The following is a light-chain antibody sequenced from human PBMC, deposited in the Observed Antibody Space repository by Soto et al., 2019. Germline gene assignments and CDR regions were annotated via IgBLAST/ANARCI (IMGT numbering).Light chain of an antibody. Sequence: DIQVTQSPSSLSTSVGDRVTITCRASQSIRTSLNWYQQRPGKPPKLLIHTASTLQSGVPSRFSGSGSGTDFTLTISSLQPEDFATYYCQQTYSTLNSFGQGTKLEI. CDR3: QQTYSTLNS. CDR2: TAS. V-gene: IGKV1-39*01. J-gene: IGKJ2*03. CDR1: QSIRTS.